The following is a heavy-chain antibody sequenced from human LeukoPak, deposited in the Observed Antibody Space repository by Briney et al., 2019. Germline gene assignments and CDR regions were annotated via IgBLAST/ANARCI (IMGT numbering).Heavy chain of an antibody. J-gene: IGHJ4*02. CDR1: GFTFSSYA. CDR2: ISGSGGST. D-gene: IGHD4-17*01. CDR3: ARGIDRLPVASWWRRNDYGDYGGGNYFDY. Sequence: PGGSLRLSCAASGFTFSSYAMSWVRQAPGKGLEWVSAISGSGGSTYYADSVKGRFTISRDNSKNTLYLQMNSLRAEDTALYYCARGIDRLPVASWWRRNDYGDYGGGNYFDYWGQGTLVTVSS. V-gene: IGHV3-23*01.